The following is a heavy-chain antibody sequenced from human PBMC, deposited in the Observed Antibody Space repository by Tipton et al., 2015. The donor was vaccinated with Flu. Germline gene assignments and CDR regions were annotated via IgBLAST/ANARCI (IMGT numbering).Heavy chain of an antibody. CDR2: IYPGDSDT. V-gene: IGHV5-51*01. CDR3: ARPSYCSGGSCYGDAFDI. J-gene: IGHJ3*02. Sequence: QSGAEVKKPGESLKISCKGSGYSFTSYWIGWVRQMPGKGLEWMGIIYPGDSDTRYSPSFQGQVTISADKSISTAYLQWSSLKASDTAMYYCARPSYCSGGSCYGDAFDIWGQGTMVTVSS. D-gene: IGHD2-15*01. CDR1: GYSFTSYW.